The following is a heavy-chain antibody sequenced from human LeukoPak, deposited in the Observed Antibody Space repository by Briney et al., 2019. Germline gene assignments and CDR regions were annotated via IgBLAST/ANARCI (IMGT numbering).Heavy chain of an antibody. J-gene: IGHJ4*02. Sequence: TLSLTCTVSGGSISSGDYYWSWIRQPPGKALEWLALIYWDDDKRYSPSLKSRLTITKDTSKNQVVLTMTNMDPVDTATYYCAHRPEAAAGLNFDYWGQGTLVTVSS. CDR2: IYWDDDK. V-gene: IGHV2-5*08. CDR3: AHRPEAAAGLNFDY. D-gene: IGHD6-13*01. CDR1: GGSISSGDYY.